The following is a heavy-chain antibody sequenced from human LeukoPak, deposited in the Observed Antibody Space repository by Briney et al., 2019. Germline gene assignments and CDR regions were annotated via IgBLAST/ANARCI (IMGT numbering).Heavy chain of an antibody. J-gene: IGHJ4*02. V-gene: IGHV4-30-4*01. CDR3: ATRHHDYGDYSPFDY. CDR2: IYYSGST. CDR1: GGAISSGDYY. Sequence: SQTLSLTCTVSGGAISSGDYYWSWIRQPPGKGLEWIGYIYYSGSTYYNPSLKSRVTISVDTSKNQFSLKLSSVTAADTAVYYCATRHHDYGDYSPFDYWGQGTLVTVSS. D-gene: IGHD4-17*01.